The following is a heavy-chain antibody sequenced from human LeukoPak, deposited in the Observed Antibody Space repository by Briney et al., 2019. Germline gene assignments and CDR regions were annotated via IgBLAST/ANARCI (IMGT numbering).Heavy chain of an antibody. D-gene: IGHD3-22*01. CDR3: ARPSDYYDSSGYYFA. Sequence: ASVKVSCKASGYTFTGYYMHWVRQAPGQGLEWMGWINPNSGGTNYAQKFQGRVTMTRDTSISTAYMELSRLRSDDTAVYYCARPSDYYDSSGYYFARGQGTLVTVSS. V-gene: IGHV1-2*02. CDR2: INPNSGGT. J-gene: IGHJ4*02. CDR1: GYTFTGYY.